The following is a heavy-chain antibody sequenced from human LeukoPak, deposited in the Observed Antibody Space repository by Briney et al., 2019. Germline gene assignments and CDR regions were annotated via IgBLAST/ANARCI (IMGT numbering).Heavy chain of an antibody. V-gene: IGHV3-11*01. J-gene: IGHJ3*02. Sequence: GGSLRLSCAASGFTFSDYYMSWIRQAPGKGLEWVSYVSSSGSTIYYADSVKGRFTISRDNSKNTLYLQMNSLRAEDTAVYYCARHDYGDSSDIWGQGTMVTVSS. CDR1: GFTFSDYY. CDR3: ARHDYGDSSDI. D-gene: IGHD4-17*01. CDR2: VSSSGSTI.